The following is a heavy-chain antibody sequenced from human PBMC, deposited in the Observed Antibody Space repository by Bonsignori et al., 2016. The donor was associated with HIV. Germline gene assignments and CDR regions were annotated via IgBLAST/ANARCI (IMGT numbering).Heavy chain of an antibody. J-gene: IGHJ6*03. D-gene: IGHD3-22*01. CDR2: IYSDDTT. V-gene: IGHV3-66*01. CDR3: SRGDYDTRGYYYYYYMDV. Sequence: VRQAPGKGLEWVALIYSDDTTYYADSVRGRFTISRDNFKNTLYLQMNNLIAEDTAMYYCSRGDYDTRGYYYYYYMDVWGKGTTVTVSS.